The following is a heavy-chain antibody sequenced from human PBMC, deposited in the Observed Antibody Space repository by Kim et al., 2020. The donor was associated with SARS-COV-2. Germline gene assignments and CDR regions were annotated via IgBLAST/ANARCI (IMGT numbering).Heavy chain of an antibody. CDR1: GGSISSGGYY. Sequence: SETLSLTCTVSGGSISSGGYYWSWIRQHPGKGLEWIGYIYYSGSTYYNPSLKSRVTISVDTSKNQFSLKLSSVTAADTAVYYCARDGSGSRAYYYYGMDVWGQGTTVTVSS. CDR3: ARDGSGSRAYYYYGMDV. CDR2: IYYSGST. V-gene: IGHV4-31*03. J-gene: IGHJ6*02. D-gene: IGHD3-10*01.